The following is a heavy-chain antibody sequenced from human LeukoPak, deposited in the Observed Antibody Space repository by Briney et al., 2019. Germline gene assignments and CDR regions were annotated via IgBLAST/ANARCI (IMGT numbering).Heavy chain of an antibody. D-gene: IGHD3-9*01. V-gene: IGHV1-2*02. Sequence: ASVKVSCKASGYTFTDYYMHWVRQAPGQGLEWMGWINPNSGGTNYAQKFQGRVTMTRDTSISTAYMELSRLRSDDTAVYYCARPRATGWYYYYGMDVWGQGTTVTVSS. CDR3: ARPRATGWYYYYGMDV. CDR1: GYTFTDYY. CDR2: INPNSGGT. J-gene: IGHJ6*02.